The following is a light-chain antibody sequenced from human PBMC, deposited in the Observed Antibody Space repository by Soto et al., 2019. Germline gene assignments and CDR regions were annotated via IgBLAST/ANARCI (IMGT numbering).Light chain of an antibody. J-gene: IGKJ4*01. CDR2: GAS. CDR1: QSVNIY. V-gene: IGKV3D-15*01. Sequence: EIVMTQSPATLSVSPGERATLSCRASQSVNIYLAWYQQKPGQAPRLLIFGASSRATGIPARFSGSGSVTEFKLTISSLQSEDFAVYFCKQYDDWLRLTFGGGTKVEIK. CDR3: KQYDDWLRLT.